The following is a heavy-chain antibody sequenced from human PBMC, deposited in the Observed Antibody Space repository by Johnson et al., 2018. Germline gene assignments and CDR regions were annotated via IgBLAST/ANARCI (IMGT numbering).Heavy chain of an antibody. CDR1: GFTFSSYS. V-gene: IGHV3-21*01. D-gene: IGHD3-10*01. J-gene: IGHJ1*01. Sequence: VQLVESGVGLVKHGGSLRLWCGASGFTFSSYSMNWVRQAPGKGLEWVSSISSSSYYIYYADSVKGRFTISRDKAKNSLFLQMNSLRAEDTAVYYCATRITTGEDFQHWGQGTLVTVSS. CDR2: ISSSSYYI. CDR3: ATRITTGEDFQH.